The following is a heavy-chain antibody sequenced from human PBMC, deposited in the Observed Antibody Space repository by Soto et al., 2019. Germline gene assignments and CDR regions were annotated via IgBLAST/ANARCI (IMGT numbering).Heavy chain of an antibody. J-gene: IGHJ5*02. CDR1: GLTIISKH. Sequence: GSLRLSCAASGLTIISKHMSWVRQAPGKGLEWVSAISGSGGSTYYADSVKGRFTISRDNSKNTLYLQMNSLRAEDTAVYYCAKFPFLSRSWLNWFDPWGQGTLVTVSS. CDR2: ISGSGGST. V-gene: IGHV3-23*01. CDR3: AKFPFLSRSWLNWFDP. D-gene: IGHD6-13*01.